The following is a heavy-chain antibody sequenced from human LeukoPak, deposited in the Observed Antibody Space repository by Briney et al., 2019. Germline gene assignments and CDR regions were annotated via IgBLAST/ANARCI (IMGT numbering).Heavy chain of an antibody. D-gene: IGHD3-9*01. CDR2: INHSGST. Sequence: SETLSFTCAVYGGSFSGYYWSWIRQPPGKGLEWIGEINHSGSTNYNPSLKSRVTISVDTSKNQFSLKLSSVTAADTAVYYCAGEKTDILTPPGDNWFDPWGQGTLVTVSS. CDR3: AGEKTDILTPPGDNWFDP. J-gene: IGHJ5*02. CDR1: GGSFSGYY. V-gene: IGHV4-34*01.